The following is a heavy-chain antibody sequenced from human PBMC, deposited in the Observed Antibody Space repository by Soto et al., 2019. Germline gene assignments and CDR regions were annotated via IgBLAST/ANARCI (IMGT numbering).Heavy chain of an antibody. J-gene: IGHJ6*02. CDR2: TYYRSKWYN. D-gene: IGHD3-10*01. Sequence: PWQTLSLTCAISGDSVCSNSAALNLIRQSRSRGVEWLGRTYYRSKWYNDYAVSVKSRITINPDTSKNQFSLQLNSVTPEDTAVYYCARDSSARSYYYYYGMDVWGQGTTVTVSS. CDR1: GDSVCSNSAA. CDR3: ARDSSARSYYYYYGMDV. V-gene: IGHV6-1*01.